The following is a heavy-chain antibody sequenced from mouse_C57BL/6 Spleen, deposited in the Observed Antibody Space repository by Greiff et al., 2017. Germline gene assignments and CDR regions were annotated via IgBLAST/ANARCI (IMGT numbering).Heavy chain of an antibody. CDR1: GYTFTNYW. Sequence: VQLQQSGAELVRPGTSVQMSCKASGYTFTNYWIGWAKQRPGHGLEWIGDIYPGGGYTKYNEKFKGKATLTADKSSSTTYMQFSSLTSEDSAIDYCARFLDADAMDYWGQGTSVTVSS. CDR2: IYPGGGYT. V-gene: IGHV1-63*01. J-gene: IGHJ4*01. CDR3: ARFLDADAMDY.